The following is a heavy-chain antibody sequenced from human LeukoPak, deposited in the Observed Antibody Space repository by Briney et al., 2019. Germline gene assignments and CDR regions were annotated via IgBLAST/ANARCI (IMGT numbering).Heavy chain of an antibody. D-gene: IGHD3-3*01. CDR1: EGTFSRYA. CDR3: AKDVGAYYDFWSGLIGGPYYFDY. Sequence: GGSLILSCAASEGTFSRYAMSWIRQPPGRGLEWVAAISGSGCSTYYASSVKGRFTYVRDNSKDTLYLQINSLRAENTAVYYCAKDVGAYYDFWSGLIGGPYYFDYWPQGTLVTVS. V-gene: IGHV3-23*01. CDR2: ISGSGCST. J-gene: IGHJ4*02.